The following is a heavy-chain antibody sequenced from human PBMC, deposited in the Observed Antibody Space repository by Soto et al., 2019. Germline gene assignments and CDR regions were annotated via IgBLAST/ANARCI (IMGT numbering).Heavy chain of an antibody. CDR2: INAGNGNT. Sequence: QVQLVQSGAEEKKPGASVKVSCKASGYTFTSYAMHWVRQAPGQRLEWMGWINAGNGNTKYSQKFQGRVTITRDTAASTAYMELSSLRSEDTAVYYCARATSWWYFDLWGRGTLVTVSS. CDR1: GYTFTSYA. J-gene: IGHJ2*01. CDR3: ARATSWWYFDL. V-gene: IGHV1-3*05.